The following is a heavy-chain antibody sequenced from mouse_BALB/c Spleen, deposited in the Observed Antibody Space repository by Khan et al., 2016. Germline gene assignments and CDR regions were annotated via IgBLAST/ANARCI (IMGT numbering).Heavy chain of an antibody. CDR2: IDPGSGHT. CDR3: NAVRRRYYAMDY. V-gene: IGHV14-4*02. Sequence: VQLQQSGADLVRPGASVKLSCTASGFNINDYCMHWVKQRPEQGLEWIGRIDPGSGHTEYDPKFQGKATMTVDTSSTTAYLHLSRLKSEDTAVYYINAVRRRYYAMDYWGQGTSVTVSS. J-gene: IGHJ4*01. CDR1: GFNINDYC.